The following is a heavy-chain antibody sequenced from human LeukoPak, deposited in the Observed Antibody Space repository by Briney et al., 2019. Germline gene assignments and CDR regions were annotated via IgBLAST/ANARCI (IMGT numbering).Heavy chain of an antibody. Sequence: GRSLRLSCAASGFTFDDYAMHWVRQAPGKGLEWVSGISWNSGSIGYADPVKGRFTISRDNAKNSLYLQMNSLRAEDTALYYCAKDLIATQKKDYYYYYGMDVWGQGTTVTVSS. CDR3: AKDLIATQKKDYYYYYGMDV. V-gene: IGHV3-9*01. CDR2: ISWNSGSI. D-gene: IGHD6-13*01. J-gene: IGHJ6*02. CDR1: GFTFDDYA.